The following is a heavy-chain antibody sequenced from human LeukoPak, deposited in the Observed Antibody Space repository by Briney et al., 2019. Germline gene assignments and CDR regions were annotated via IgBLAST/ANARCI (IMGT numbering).Heavy chain of an antibody. CDR3: ARDDYGDRNAFDI. D-gene: IGHD4-17*01. CDR2: IIPIFGTA. CDR1: ARTFSSYA. J-gene: IGHJ3*02. V-gene: IGHV1-69*05. Sequence: ASVKVSCKASARTFSSYAISWVRQAPGQGLEWMGRIIPIFGTANYAQKFQGRVTITTDESTSTAYMELSSLRSEDTAVYYCARDDYGDRNAFDIWGQGTMVTVSS.